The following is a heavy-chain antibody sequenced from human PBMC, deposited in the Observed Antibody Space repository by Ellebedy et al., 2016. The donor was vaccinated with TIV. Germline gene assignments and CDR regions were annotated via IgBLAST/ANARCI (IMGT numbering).Heavy chain of an antibody. CDR3: ARGSGRGHYFDY. CDR1: GGSISSSSYY. Sequence: SETLSLTCTVSGGSISSSSYYWSWIRQHPGKGLEWIGYIYYSGSTYYNPSLKSRVTISVDTSKNQFSLKLSSVTAADTAVYYCARGSGRGHYFDYWGQGTLVTVSS. D-gene: IGHD6-25*01. CDR2: IYYSGST. V-gene: IGHV4-31*03. J-gene: IGHJ4*02.